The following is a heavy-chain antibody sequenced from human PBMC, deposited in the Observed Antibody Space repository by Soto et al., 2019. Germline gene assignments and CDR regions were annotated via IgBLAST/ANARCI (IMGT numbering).Heavy chain of an antibody. Sequence: QVLLVQSGAEVKKPGASVKVSCEASGYTFTNYELNWVRQAPGQGLEWMGWMNPHNGNTGYAQKFQGRVTMTRNTSIATAYMELSSLRSEDTAVYYCARGDSFTSSWYWFDSWGQGTPVTVSS. J-gene: IGHJ5*01. CDR3: ARGDSFTSSWYWFDS. CDR1: GYTFTNYE. V-gene: IGHV1-8*01. D-gene: IGHD6-13*01. CDR2: MNPHNGNT.